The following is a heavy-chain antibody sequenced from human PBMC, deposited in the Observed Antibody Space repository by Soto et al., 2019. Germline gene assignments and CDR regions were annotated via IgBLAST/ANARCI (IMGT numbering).Heavy chain of an antibody. V-gene: IGHV3-66*01. J-gene: IGHJ4*02. D-gene: IGHD4-4*01. CDR2: IYSGGST. CDR3: ARDPSMTTVTPTSDY. CDR1: GFTVSSNY. Sequence: EVQLVESGGGLVQPGGSLRLSCAASGFTVSSNYMSWVRQAPGKGLEWVSVIYSGGSTYCADSVKGRFTISRDNSKNTLYPQMNSLRAEDTAVYYCARDPSMTTVTPTSDYWGQGTLVTVSS.